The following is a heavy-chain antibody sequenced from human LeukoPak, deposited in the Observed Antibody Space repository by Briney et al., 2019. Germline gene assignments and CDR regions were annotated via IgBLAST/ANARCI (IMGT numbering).Heavy chain of an antibody. CDR3: ARSTTHYHYYYMDV. Sequence: PGGSLRLSCAASGFTFRDYWMTWVRQAPGKGLELVANIEQDGSEKYYVDSVKGRFTISRDNAKNTLYLQMNSLRVEDTAIYYCARSTTHYHYYYMDVWGKGTTVTVSS. J-gene: IGHJ6*03. V-gene: IGHV3-7*01. D-gene: IGHD5/OR15-5a*01. CDR1: GFTFRDYW. CDR2: IEQDGSEK.